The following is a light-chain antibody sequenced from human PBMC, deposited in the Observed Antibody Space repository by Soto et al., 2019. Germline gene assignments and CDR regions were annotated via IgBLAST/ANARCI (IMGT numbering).Light chain of an antibody. CDR2: TAS. CDR3: HQYNSYSWT. V-gene: IGKV1-5*03. Sequence: DIQMTQSPSTLSASVGDRVTITCRASQSISSWLAWYQQKPGKAPKLLIYTASSLESGVPSRLSGSGSGTEFTLTISSLPPDDFATYYCHQYNSYSWTFGQGTKVEIK. J-gene: IGKJ1*01. CDR1: QSISSW.